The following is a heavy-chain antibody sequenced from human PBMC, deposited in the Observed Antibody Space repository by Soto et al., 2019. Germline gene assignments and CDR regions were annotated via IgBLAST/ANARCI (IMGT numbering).Heavy chain of an antibody. CDR1: GYSFTSYW. J-gene: IGHJ3*02. D-gene: IGHD4-17*01. CDR3: ASAKGDEYGDYGDAFDI. Sequence: GESLKISCKGSGYSFTSYWIGWVRQMPGKGLEWMGIIYPGDSDTRNSPSFQGQVTISADKSISTAYLQWSSLKASDTAMYYCASAKGDEYGDYGDAFDIWGQGTMVTVSS. CDR2: IYPGDSDT. V-gene: IGHV5-51*01.